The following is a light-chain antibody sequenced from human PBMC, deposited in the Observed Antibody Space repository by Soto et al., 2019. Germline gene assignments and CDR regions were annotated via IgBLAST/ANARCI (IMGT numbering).Light chain of an antibody. V-gene: IGKV3-11*01. J-gene: IGKJ1*01. CDR1: ESVGNY. CDR3: QQ. Sequence: IVLTQSPATLSLSPGERATLSCRASESVGNYLAWYQEKPGQAPRLLIYDASNRATGIPPRFSGSGSGTDFTLTISSLEPEDFAVYYCQQFGQGTKVEIK. CDR2: DAS.